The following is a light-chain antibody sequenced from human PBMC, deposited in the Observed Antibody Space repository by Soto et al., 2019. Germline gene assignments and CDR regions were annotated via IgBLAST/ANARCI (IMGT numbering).Light chain of an antibody. V-gene: IGKV4-1*01. CDR2: WAS. Sequence: DIVMTQSPDSLAVSLGERATINCKSSRSVLYSSKNKNYLAWYQQKPGQAPKLLIYWASTRESGVPDRFSGSGSGTDFTLTISSLQAEDAAVYYCQQRSNWLTFGGGTKVDIK. CDR1: RSVLYSSKNKNY. CDR3: QQRSNWLT. J-gene: IGKJ4*01.